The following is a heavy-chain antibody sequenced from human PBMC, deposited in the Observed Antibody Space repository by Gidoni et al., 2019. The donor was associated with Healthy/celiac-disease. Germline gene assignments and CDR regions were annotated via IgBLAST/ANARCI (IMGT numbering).Heavy chain of an antibody. D-gene: IGHD1-26*01. CDR1: GYTFTSYG. CDR2: ISAYNGNT. V-gene: IGHV1-18*01. J-gene: IGHJ5*02. Sequence: VQLVQSGAEVQNPGASPKVSCQASGYTFTSYGISWVRQAPGQGLEWMGWISAYNGNTNYEQKLQGRVTMTTDTSTSTAYMELRSLRADDTAVYYCARLSGSYSYNWFDPWGQGTLVTVSS. CDR3: ARLSGSYSYNWFDP.